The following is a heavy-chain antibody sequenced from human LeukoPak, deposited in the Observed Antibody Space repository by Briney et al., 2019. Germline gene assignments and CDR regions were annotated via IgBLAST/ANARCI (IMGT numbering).Heavy chain of an antibody. CDR1: GYTFINYD. J-gene: IGHJ4*02. CDR3: ARGSATLWSIYDY. CDR2: MNPNSGNT. Sequence: ASVKVSCKASGYTFINYDINWVRQATGQGLEWMGWMNPNSGNTGYAQKFQGRVTMTRNTSISTAYMELSSLRSEDTAVYYCARGSATLWSIYDYWGQGTLVTVSS. V-gene: IGHV1-8*01. D-gene: IGHD2-15*01.